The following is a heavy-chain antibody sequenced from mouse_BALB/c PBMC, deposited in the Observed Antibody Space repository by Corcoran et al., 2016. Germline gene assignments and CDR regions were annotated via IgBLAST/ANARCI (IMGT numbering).Heavy chain of an antibody. V-gene: IGHV1-84*02. J-gene: IGHJ2*01. CDR3: ASQGFDY. Sequence: QIQLQQSGPELVKPGASVTISCKASGYTFTYYYINWVKQKPGQVLEWIGWIYPGSGNTKYNEKFKGKATLTVDTSSSTAYMQLSSLTSEDTAVYFCASQGFDYWGQGTTLTVSS. CDR2: IYPGSGNT. CDR1: GYTFTYYY.